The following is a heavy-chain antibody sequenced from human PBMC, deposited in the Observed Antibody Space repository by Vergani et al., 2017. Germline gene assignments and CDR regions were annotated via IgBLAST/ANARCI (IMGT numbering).Heavy chain of an antibody. CDR1: GGSISSGGYY. Sequence: QVQLQESGPGLVKPSQTLSLTCTVSGGSISSGGYYWSWIRQHPGKGLEWIGYIYYSGRTYYNPSLKSRVTISVDTSKNQFSLKLSSVTAADTAVYYCARDLGSSWTWYNWFDPWGQGTLVTVSS. V-gene: IGHV4-31*03. CDR3: ARDLGSSWTWYNWFDP. D-gene: IGHD6-13*01. CDR2: IYYSGRT. J-gene: IGHJ5*02.